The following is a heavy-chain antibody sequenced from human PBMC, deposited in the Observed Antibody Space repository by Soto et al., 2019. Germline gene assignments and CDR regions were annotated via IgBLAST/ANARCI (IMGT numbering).Heavy chain of an antibody. CDR3: ARDVGCIAFDFDS. V-gene: IGHV1-18*01. J-gene: IGHJ4*02. D-gene: IGHD6-19*01. CDR2: IRVNNGDT. Sequence: ASVKVSCKASGGTFSSYAISWVRQAPGQGLEWVGWIRVNNGDTHYAQKLQGRVTMTTDTSTSTAFMELRSLRSDDTAVYYCARDVGCIAFDFDSWGQGTLVTVSS. CDR1: GGTFSSYA.